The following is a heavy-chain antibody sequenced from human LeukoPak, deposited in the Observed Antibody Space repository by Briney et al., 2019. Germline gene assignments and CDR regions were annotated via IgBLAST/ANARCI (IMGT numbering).Heavy chain of an antibody. CDR1: GYTFTGYY. CDR3: ESLYNWNLGNYFDY. CDR2: INPNSGGT. D-gene: IGHD1-20*01. J-gene: IGHJ4*02. V-gene: IGHV1-2*02. Sequence: ASVKVSCKASGYTFTGYYMHWVRQAPGQGLEWMGWINPNSGGTNYAQKFQGRVTMTRDTSISTAYMELSRLRSDDTAVYYCESLYNWNLGNYFDYWGRGTLVTVSS.